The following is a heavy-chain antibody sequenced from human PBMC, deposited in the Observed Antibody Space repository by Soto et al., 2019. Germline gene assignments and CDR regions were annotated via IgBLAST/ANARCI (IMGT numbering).Heavy chain of an antibody. CDR2: ISSSSSYI. Sequence: GGSLRLSCAASGFTFSSYSMNWVRQAPGKGLEWVSSISSSSSYIYYADSVKGRFTISRDNAKNSLYLQMSSLRAEDTAVYYCARDRGIAVAGTGVSYYGMDVWGQGTTVTVSS. J-gene: IGHJ6*02. D-gene: IGHD6-19*01. CDR3: ARDRGIAVAGTGVSYYGMDV. V-gene: IGHV3-21*01. CDR1: GFTFSSYS.